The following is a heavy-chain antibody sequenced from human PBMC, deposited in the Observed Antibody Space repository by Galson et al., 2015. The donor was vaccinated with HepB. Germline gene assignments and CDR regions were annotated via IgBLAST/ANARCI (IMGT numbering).Heavy chain of an antibody. CDR2: INAGNGNT. V-gene: IGHV1-3*01. CDR1: GYTFTSYA. CDR3: ARDRGCSGGSCYPAEYFQH. D-gene: IGHD2-15*01. Sequence: SVKVSCKASGYTFTSYAMHWVRQAPGQRLEWMGWINAGNGNTKYSQKFQGRVTITRDTSASTAYMELSSLRSEDTAVYYCARDRGCSGGSCYPAEYFQHWGQGTLVTVSS. J-gene: IGHJ1*01.